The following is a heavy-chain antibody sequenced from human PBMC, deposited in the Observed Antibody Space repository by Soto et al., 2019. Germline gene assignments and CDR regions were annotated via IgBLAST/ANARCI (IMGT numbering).Heavy chain of an antibody. CDR2: IKSKTDGGTT. D-gene: IGHD3-22*01. CDR3: TTGMYYYDSSGSY. J-gene: IGHJ4*02. Sequence: VGSLRLSCAASGFTFSNAWMSWVRQAPGKGLEWVGRIKSKTDGGTTDYAAPVKGRFTISRDDSKNTLYLQMNSLKTEDTAVYYCTTGMYYYDSSGSYWGQGTLVTVSS. CDR1: GFTFSNAW. V-gene: IGHV3-15*01.